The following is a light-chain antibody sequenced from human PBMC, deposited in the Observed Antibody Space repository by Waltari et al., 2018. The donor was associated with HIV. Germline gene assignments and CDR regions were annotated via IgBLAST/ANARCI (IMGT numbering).Light chain of an antibody. Sequence: QSVLTQPPSASGTPGQRVTISCSGSRSNIGSNTVSWYQQLPGTAPKLFIYSNNQRPSGVPDRFSGSKSGTSASLAISGLQSEDDADYYCAAWDDSLNGWVFGGGTKLTVV. CDR2: SNN. J-gene: IGLJ3*02. V-gene: IGLV1-44*01. CDR3: AAWDDSLNGWV. CDR1: RSNIGSNT.